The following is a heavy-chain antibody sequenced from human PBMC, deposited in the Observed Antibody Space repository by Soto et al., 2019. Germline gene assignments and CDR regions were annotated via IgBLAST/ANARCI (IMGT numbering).Heavy chain of an antibody. V-gene: IGHV1-69*02. CDR2: INPILGIA. CDR3: ARGGYCSGGSCRGIDY. J-gene: IGHJ4*02. CDR1: GYTLTNFY. Sequence: SVKVSCKASGYTLTNFYIHWVRQAPGQGLEWMGMINPILGIANYAQKFRGRVTITTDKSTSTAYMELSSLRSEDTAVYYCARGGYCSGGSCRGIDYWGQGTLVTVSS. D-gene: IGHD2-15*01.